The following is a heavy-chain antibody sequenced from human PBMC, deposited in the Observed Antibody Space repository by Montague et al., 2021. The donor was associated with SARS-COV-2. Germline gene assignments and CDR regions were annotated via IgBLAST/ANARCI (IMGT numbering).Heavy chain of an antibody. CDR2: INHSGST. CDR3: ARIPSVYDILTGQYYYYYGMDV. J-gene: IGHJ6*02. D-gene: IGHD3-9*01. V-gene: IGHV4-34*01. Sequence: SETLSLTCAVYGGSFSGYYWSWIRQPPGKGLEWIGEINHSGSTNYNPSLKSRVTISVDTSKNQFSLKLSSVTAADTAVYYCARIPSVYDILTGQYYYYYGMDVWGQGTTVTVSS. CDR1: GGSFSGYY.